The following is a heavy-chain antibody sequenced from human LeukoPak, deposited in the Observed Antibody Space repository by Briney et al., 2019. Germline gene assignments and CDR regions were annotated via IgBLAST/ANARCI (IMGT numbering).Heavy chain of an antibody. V-gene: IGHV1-18*01. CDR3: ARALRLGDFDY. J-gene: IGHJ4*02. CDR2: ISAYNGNT. Sequence: ASVKDSCKASGYTFTSYSISWVRQAPGQGLEWMGWISAYNGNTNYAQKLQGRVTMTTDTSTSTAYMELRSLRSDDTAVYYCARALRLGDFDYWGQGTLVTVSS. D-gene: IGHD5-12*01. CDR1: GYTFTSYS.